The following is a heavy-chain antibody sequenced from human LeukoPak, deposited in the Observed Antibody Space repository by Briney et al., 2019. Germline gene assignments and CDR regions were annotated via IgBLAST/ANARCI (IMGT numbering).Heavy chain of an antibody. CDR2: ISGSGSTT. CDR3: AKMTGSGI. D-gene: IGHD3-10*01. CDR1: GFTFGSYA. J-gene: IGHJ4*02. Sequence: PGGSLRLSRAASGFTFGSYAMSWVRQAPGKGLEWVSAISGSGSTTYYADSVKGRFTISRDNSKNTLYLQMNSLRAEDTAVYYCAKMTGSGIWGQGTLVIVSS. V-gene: IGHV3-23*01.